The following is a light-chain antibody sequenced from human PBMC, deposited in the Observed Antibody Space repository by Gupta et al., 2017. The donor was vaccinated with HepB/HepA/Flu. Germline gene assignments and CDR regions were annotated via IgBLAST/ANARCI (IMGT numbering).Light chain of an antibody. J-gene: IGKJ5*01. V-gene: IGKV3-20*01. CDR3: QHYGRTPPVT. CDR2: GAS. CDR1: QSVSSSY. Sequence: EIVLTQSPGTLSLSPGERASLSCRASQSVSSSYLAWYQQKPGQSPRLLIYGASSRVAGVPDRFSGSGSGRDFTLTISRLEPEDFAVYYCQHYGRTPPVTFGQGTRLE.